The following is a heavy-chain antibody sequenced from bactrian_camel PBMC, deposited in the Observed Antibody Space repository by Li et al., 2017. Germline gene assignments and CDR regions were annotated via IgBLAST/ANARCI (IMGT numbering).Heavy chain of an antibody. J-gene: IGHJ4*01. CDR3: AARRDSACGPLTARRYDY. V-gene: IGHV3-2*01. Sequence: QVQLVESGGDLVQSGGSLRLSCVASGFTFSSTTMSWVRQAQGMGLEWVSSISGGSSTYYANSVKGRFTISRDNAKNTVYLRMSSLKPEDTATYYCAARRDSACGPLTARRYDYWGQGTQVTVS. D-gene: IGHD3*01. CDR2: ISGGSST. CDR1: GFTFSSTT.